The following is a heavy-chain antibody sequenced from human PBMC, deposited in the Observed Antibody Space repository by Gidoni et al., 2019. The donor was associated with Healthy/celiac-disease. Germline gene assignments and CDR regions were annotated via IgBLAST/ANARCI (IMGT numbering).Heavy chain of an antibody. CDR3: ARDRSIFTAHYYYYGMDV. V-gene: IGHV3-30-3*01. J-gene: IGHJ6*02. CDR1: GVTFSSYA. Sequence: QVQLVESGGGVVQPGRSLRLSCAACGVTFSSYAMHWVRQAPGKGLEWVAVISYDGSNKYYADSVKGRFTISRDNSKNTLYLQMNSLRAEDTAVYYCARDRSIFTAHYYYYGMDVWGQGTTVTVSS. D-gene: IGHD3-9*01. CDR2: ISYDGSNK.